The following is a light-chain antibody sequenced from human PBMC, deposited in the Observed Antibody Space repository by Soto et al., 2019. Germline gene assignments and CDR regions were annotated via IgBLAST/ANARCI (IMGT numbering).Light chain of an antibody. CDR3: SSYAGMNNLV. J-gene: IGLJ3*02. CDR1: SSDVGGAYY. V-gene: IGLV2-8*01. CDR2: EVS. Sequence: QSALTQPPSASGSPGQSVTISCTGTSSDVGGAYYVSWYQQHPGKAPKLIIYEVSKRPSGVPDRFSGSKSGNTASLTVSGLQAEDEADYYRSSYAGMNNLVFGGGTQLTVL.